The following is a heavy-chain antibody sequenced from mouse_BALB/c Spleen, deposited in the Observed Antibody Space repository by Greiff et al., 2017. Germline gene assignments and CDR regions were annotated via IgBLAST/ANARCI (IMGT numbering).Heavy chain of an antibody. V-gene: IGHV5-9-4*01. J-gene: IGHJ2*01. CDR2: ISSGGSYT. D-gene: IGHD1-2*01. Sequence: EVHLVESGGGLVKPGGSLKLSCAASGFTFSSYAMSWVRQSPEKRLEWVAEISSGGSYTYYPDTVTGRFTISRDNAKNTLYLEMSSLRSEDTAMYYCARDHGYGFDYWGQGTTLTVSS. CDR3: ARDHGYGFDY. CDR1: GFTFSSYA.